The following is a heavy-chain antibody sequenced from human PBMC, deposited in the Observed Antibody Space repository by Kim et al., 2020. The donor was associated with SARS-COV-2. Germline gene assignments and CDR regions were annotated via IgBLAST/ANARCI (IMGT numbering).Heavy chain of an antibody. CDR3: VKDDKAGSTDY. CDR1: GFTFGDYV. CDR2: IWLNSDKI. D-gene: IGHD6-13*01. J-gene: IGHJ4*02. V-gene: IGHV3-9*01. Sequence: GGSLRLSCVASGFTFGDYVMHWVRQPPGKGLELVSSIWLNSDKIVYGDSVRGRFTISRDDAKNTLHLQMNSLKVEDTALYYCVKDDKAGSTDYWGQGTLVTVSS.